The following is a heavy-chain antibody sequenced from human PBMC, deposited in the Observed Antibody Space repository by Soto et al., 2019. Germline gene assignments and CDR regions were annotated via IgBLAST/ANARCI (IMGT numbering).Heavy chain of an antibody. V-gene: IGHV4-30-2*01. Sequence: SETLSLTCAVSGGSISSGGYSWSWIRQPPGKGLEWIGYIYHSGSTYYNPSLKSRVTISVDRSKNQFSLKLSSVTAADTAVYYCASSTEDKTGDYYYGMDVWGQGTTVTVSS. CDR1: GGSISSGGYS. CDR3: ASSTEDKTGDYYYGMDV. J-gene: IGHJ6*02. CDR2: IYHSGST. D-gene: IGHD3-10*01.